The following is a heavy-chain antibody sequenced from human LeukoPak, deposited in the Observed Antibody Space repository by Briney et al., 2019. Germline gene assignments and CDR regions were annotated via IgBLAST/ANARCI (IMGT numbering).Heavy chain of an antibody. J-gene: IGHJ5*02. CDR2: MNPRSGNT. CDR3: ARDHSPDPHFDP. Sequence: ASVKVSCKASGYTFSSFDINWLRQAAGQRPEWMGWMNPRSGNTGYAPKFQGRVTMTSNTSTGTAYMDLSSLTSEDTAVYYCARDHSPDPHFDPWGQGTLVTVSS. D-gene: IGHD3-3*02. CDR1: GYTFSSFD. V-gene: IGHV1-8*01.